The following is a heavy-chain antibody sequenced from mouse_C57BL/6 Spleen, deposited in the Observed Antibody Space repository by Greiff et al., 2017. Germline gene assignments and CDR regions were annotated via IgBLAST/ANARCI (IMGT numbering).Heavy chain of an antibody. CDR3: ARCETAQKCFDY. J-gene: IGHJ2*01. Sequence: VQLQQPGAELVMPGASVKLSCKASGYTFTSYWMHWVKQRPGQGLEWIGEIDPSDSYTNYNEKFKGKSTLTVDKSSSTAYMQLSSLTSEDSAVYYLARCETAQKCFDYWGQGTTLTVSS. V-gene: IGHV1-69*01. D-gene: IGHD3-2*02. CDR1: GYTFTSYW. CDR2: IDPSDSYT.